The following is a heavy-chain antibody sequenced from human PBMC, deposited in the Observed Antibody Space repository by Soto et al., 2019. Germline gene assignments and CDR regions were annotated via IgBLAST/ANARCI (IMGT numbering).Heavy chain of an antibody. CDR2: ISGSGLTI. Sequence: PGGSLRLSCAASGFIFSDYEINWVRQAPGKGLEWVSYISGSGLTIYYADSVKGRFTISRDNAKNSLYLQMNSLGVEDTAVYYCARANYYDSSGTIGHFDYWGQGTLVTVSS. CDR3: ARANYYDSSGTIGHFDY. V-gene: IGHV3-48*03. J-gene: IGHJ4*02. D-gene: IGHD3-22*01. CDR1: GFIFSDYE.